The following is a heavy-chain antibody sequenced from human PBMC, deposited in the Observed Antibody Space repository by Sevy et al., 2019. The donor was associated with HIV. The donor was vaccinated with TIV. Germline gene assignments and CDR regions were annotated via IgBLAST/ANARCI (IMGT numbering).Heavy chain of an antibody. D-gene: IGHD6-13*01. V-gene: IGHV3-7*01. Sequence: GGSLRLSCAASGFTLISYWMSWVRQAPGKGLEWVANINQDGSVKYYVDSVKGRFTISRDNARNSLYLRMNSLRAEDTALYYCVRAIAAAGSFWGQGTLVTVSS. CDR3: VRAIAAAGSF. CDR1: GFTLISYW. CDR2: INQDGSVK. J-gene: IGHJ4*02.